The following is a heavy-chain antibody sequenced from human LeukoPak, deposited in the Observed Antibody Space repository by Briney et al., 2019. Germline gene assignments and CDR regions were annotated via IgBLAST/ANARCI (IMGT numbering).Heavy chain of an antibody. V-gene: IGHV4-4*07. CDR3: ARDIVVVPAATHYYYHYMDV. J-gene: IGHJ6*03. CDR1: GGSISSYY. Sequence: SETLPLTCTVSGGSISSYYWSWIRQPAGKGLEWIGRIYTSGSTNYNPSLKSRVTMSVDTSKNQFSLKLSSVTAADTAVYYCARDIVVVPAATHYYYHYMDVWGKGTTVTVSS. D-gene: IGHD2-2*01. CDR2: IYTSGST.